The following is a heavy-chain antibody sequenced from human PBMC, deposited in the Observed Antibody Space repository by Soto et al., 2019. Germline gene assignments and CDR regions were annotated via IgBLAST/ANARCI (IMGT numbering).Heavy chain of an antibody. CDR3: ARGLFES. Sequence: EVQLVESGGDLVQPGGSLRLSCAASGFTFSSYSMNWVRQAPGKGLEWISYIISTSSTIYYSDSVKGRFTISRDNAKNSLYLQMNSLRHDDTAVYYCARGLFESWGQGTLVTVSS. CDR2: IISTSSTI. CDR1: GFTFSSYS. J-gene: IGHJ4*02. V-gene: IGHV3-48*02.